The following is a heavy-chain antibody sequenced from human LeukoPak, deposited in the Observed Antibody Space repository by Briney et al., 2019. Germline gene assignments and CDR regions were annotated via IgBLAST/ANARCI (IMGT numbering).Heavy chain of an antibody. V-gene: IGHV4-59*12. Sequence: PSETLSLTCTVSGGSISSYYWSWIRQPPGKGLEWIGYIHYSGSTNYNPSLKSRVTISVDTSKNQFSLKLSSVTAADAAVYYCATLKYYYDSSGYSNYWGQGTLVTVSS. CDR2: IHYSGST. CDR1: GGSISSYY. D-gene: IGHD3-22*01. CDR3: ATLKYYYDSSGYSNY. J-gene: IGHJ4*02.